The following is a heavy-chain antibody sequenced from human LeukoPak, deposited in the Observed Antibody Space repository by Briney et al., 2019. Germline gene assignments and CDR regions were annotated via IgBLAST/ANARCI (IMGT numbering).Heavy chain of an antibody. CDR2: IKQDGSEK. D-gene: IGHD4-17*01. V-gene: IGHV3-7*01. CDR3: ARDRTVRYFDY. J-gene: IGHJ4*02. Sequence: GGSLRLSCAASGFTFDDYGMSWVRQAPGKGLVWVANIKQDGSEKYYVDSVKGRFTISRDNAKNSLYLQMNSLRAEDTAVYYCARDRTVRYFDYWGQGTLVTVSS. CDR1: GFTFDDYG.